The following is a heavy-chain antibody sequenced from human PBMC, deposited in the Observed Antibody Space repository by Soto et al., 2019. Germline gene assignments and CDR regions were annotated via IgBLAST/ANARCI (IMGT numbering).Heavy chain of an antibody. CDR3: AREEVVTDSGSYGGEEQ. J-gene: IGHJ4*02. V-gene: IGHV4-39*07. CDR2: TFYSGNT. CDR1: GASMTKNNHY. Sequence: TLSLTCTVSGASMTKNNHYWAWIRQPPGKGLEWIATTFYSGNTNYNPSLKSRVTISVDTSKNQFSLKLSSVTAADTAVYYCAREEVVTDSGSYGGEEQWGQGTPVTVSS. D-gene: IGHD1-26*01.